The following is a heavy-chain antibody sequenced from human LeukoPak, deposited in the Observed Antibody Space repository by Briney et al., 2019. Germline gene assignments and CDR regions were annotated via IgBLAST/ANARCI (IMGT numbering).Heavy chain of an antibody. CDR3: ARAPTFDWSLAFDY. CDR2: IWYDGSNK. J-gene: IGHJ4*02. Sequence: GGSLRLSCAASGFTFSSYGMHWVRQAPGKGLEWVAVIWYDGSNKYYADSVKGRFTISRDNSKNTLYLQMNSLRAEDTAVYYCARAPTFDWSLAFDYWGQGTLVTVSS. V-gene: IGHV3-33*01. CDR1: GFTFSSYG. D-gene: IGHD3-9*01.